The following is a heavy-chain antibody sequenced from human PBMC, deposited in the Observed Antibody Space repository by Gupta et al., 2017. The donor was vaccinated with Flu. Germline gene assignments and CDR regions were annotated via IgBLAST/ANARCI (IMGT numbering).Heavy chain of an antibody. Sequence: RYWIHWVRQSPGKAPVWLGRMTLDETNTAFADSVRGRFTLSRDNAKNTVYLQMSSLTDEDTATYYCARDGGRGTPFDYWGQGTLVSVSS. CDR1: RYW. CDR3: ARDGGRGTPFDY. V-gene: IGHV3-74*01. CDR2: MTLDETNT. J-gene: IGHJ4*02. D-gene: IGHD3-16*01.